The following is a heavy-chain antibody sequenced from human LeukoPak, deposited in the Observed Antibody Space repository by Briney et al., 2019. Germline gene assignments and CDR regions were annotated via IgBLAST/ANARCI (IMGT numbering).Heavy chain of an antibody. V-gene: IGHV3-66*02. J-gene: IGHJ5*02. CDR2: IYADGAT. Sequence: GGSLRLSCAASGFTVSQNYISWVRQAPGRGLEWVSLIYADGATHYADSVKGRFTISRDNSKNTVYLEMNSLRPEDTAVYYCARDRAGTQAWVEFDPWGQGTLVTVSS. CDR3: ARDRAGTQAWVEFDP. D-gene: IGHD3-10*01. CDR1: GFTVSQNY.